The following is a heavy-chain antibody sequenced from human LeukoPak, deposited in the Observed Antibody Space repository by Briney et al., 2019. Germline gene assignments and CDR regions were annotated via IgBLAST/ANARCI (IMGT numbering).Heavy chain of an antibody. Sequence: SETLSLTCTVSGGSISSGDYYWSWIRQPPGKGLEWIGYIYYSGSTYYNPSLNSRVTISVDTSKNQFSLKLSSVTAADTAVYYCARARYCSSTSCHGGYYYGMDVWGQGTTVTVSS. J-gene: IGHJ6*02. CDR2: IYYSGST. V-gene: IGHV4-30-4*01. CDR3: ARARYCSSTSCHGGYYYGMDV. CDR1: GGSISSGDYY. D-gene: IGHD2-2*01.